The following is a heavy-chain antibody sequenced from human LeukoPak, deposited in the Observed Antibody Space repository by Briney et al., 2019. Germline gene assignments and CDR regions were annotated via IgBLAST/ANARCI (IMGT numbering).Heavy chain of an antibody. CDR2: IFYTGST. J-gene: IGHJ4*02. Sequence: PSETLSLTYTVSGGSIRTYYWSWIRQPPGKGLEWLGYIFYTGSTNYNPSLKSRVTMSIDTSKNQFSLKLSSVTAADTAVYYCTRTYSSSSIDYWGQGALVTVSS. CDR3: TRTYSSSSIDY. CDR1: GGSIRTYY. V-gene: IGHV4-59*01. D-gene: IGHD6-6*01.